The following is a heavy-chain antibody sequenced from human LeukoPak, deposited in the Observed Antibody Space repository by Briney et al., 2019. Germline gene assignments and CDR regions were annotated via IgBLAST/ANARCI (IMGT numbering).Heavy chain of an antibody. CDR2: INHSGST. Sequence: NPSETLSLTCAVYGGSFSGYYWSWIRQPPGKGLEWIGEINHSGSTNYNPSLKSRVTISVDTSKNQFSLKLNSVTAADTAVYYCARAVRGYYDSTGYYTWGQGTLVTVSS. J-gene: IGHJ5*02. CDR1: GGSFSGYY. V-gene: IGHV4-34*01. CDR3: ARAVRGYYDSTGYYT. D-gene: IGHD3-22*01.